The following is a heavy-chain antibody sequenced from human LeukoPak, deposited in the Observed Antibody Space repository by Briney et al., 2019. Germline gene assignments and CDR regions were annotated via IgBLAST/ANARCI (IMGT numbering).Heavy chain of an antibody. CDR2: ISDSGART. CDR3: ASDYFLDY. Sequence: GGSLRLSCAASGLTFSSYAMTWVRQAPGKGLEWVSTISDSGARTNYADSAKGRFTISRDNSMNTLYLQMNSLRADDTAVYYCASDYFLDYWGQGTLVTVSS. J-gene: IGHJ4*02. V-gene: IGHV3-23*01. CDR1: GLTFSSYA. D-gene: IGHD6-25*01.